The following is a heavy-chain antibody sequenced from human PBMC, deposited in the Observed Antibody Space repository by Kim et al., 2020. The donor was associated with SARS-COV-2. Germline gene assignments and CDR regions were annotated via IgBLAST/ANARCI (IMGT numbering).Heavy chain of an antibody. D-gene: IGHD3-10*01. Sequence: YYNLSLKSRVTTSVDLSKNQFSLRLTSVIAADTAVYYCARFDNYYYYGLDVWGQGTTVTVSS. CDR3: ARFDNYYYYGLDV. J-gene: IGHJ6*02. V-gene: IGHV4-39*01.